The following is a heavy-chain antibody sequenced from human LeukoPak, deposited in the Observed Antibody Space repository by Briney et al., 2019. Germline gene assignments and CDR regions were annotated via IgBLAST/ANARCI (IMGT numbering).Heavy chain of an antibody. CDR1: GYTFTGYY. CDR2: INPNSGGT. CDR3: ARDLQIGYTFGPRFDY. V-gene: IGHV1-2*02. Sequence: ASVKVSCKASGYTFTGYYMHWVRQAPGQGLEWMGWINPNSGGTNYAQKFQGRVTMTRDTSISTAYMELSRLRSDDTAVYYCARDLQIGYTFGPRFDYWGQGTLVTVSS. D-gene: IGHD5-18*01. J-gene: IGHJ4*02.